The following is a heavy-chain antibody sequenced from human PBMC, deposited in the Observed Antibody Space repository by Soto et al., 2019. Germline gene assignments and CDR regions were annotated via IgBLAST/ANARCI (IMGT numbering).Heavy chain of an antibody. J-gene: IGHJ5*02. Sequence: ASVKVSCKAGGYTFSYYYIQWVRQAPGQGVEYMGWISPKSAGAAYAQKFRGRVTMTRDTSVNLAYLHLSSLKSEGAAMYYCAKDTVEGGDIVVMVYASNWFDPWGQGTLVTVSS. V-gene: IGHV1-2*02. CDR2: ISPKSAGA. CDR1: GYTFSYYY. CDR3: AKDTVEGGDIVVMVYASNWFDP. D-gene: IGHD2-8*01.